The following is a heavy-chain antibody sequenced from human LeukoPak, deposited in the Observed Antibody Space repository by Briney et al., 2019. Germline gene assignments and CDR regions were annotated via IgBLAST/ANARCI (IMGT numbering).Heavy chain of an antibody. CDR1: GGSISSSSYY. Sequence: SETLSLTCTVSGGSISSSSYYWGWIRQPPGKGLEWIGSIYYSGSTYYNPSLKSRVTISVDTSKNQFSLELSSVTAADTAVYYCARDYYYYDSSGYSAWGQGTLVTVSS. J-gene: IGHJ4*02. V-gene: IGHV4-39*07. CDR3: ARDYYYYDSSGYSA. D-gene: IGHD3-22*01. CDR2: IYYSGST.